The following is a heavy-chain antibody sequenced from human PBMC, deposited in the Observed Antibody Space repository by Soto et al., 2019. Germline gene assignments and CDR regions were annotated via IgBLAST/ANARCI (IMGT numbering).Heavy chain of an antibody. CDR1: GFSFSSYA. D-gene: IGHD3-9*01. CDR2: ISFEGNDK. J-gene: IGHJ4*02. V-gene: IGHV3-30-3*01. CDR3: ARDRYLDSYAFDS. Sequence: QVQLVESGGGVVQPGRSLRLSCAASGFSFSSYAMHWVRQAPGKGLEWVSVISFEGNDKYYADSVKGRFIISRDENENTLYLQMNSLRPEDTAVYYCARDRYLDSYAFDSWGQGTLVTVSS.